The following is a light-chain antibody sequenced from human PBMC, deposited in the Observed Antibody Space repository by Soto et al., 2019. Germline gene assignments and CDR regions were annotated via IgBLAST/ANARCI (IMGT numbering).Light chain of an antibody. J-gene: IGKJ4*01. CDR1: QGISNF. CDR2: SAS. CDR3: QKYNSGPLT. V-gene: IGKV1-27*01. Sequence: DVQMTQSPSSLSASVGDRVTITCRASQGISNFVAWYQQIAGKVPKLLIHSASTLQSGVPSRVSGSGSGTDFTLTISSLQPEDVAIYYCQKYNSGPLTFGGGTKVEIK.